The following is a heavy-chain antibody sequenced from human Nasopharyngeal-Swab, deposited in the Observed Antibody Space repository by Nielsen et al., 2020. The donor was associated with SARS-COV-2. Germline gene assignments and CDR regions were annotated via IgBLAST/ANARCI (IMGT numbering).Heavy chain of an antibody. Sequence: WIRQHPGKGLEWIGEIYHSGSTNYNPSLKSRVTISGDTSKNQFSLKLSSVTAADTAVYYCARRGTGGKKGAFDIWGQGTMVTVSS. CDR2: IYHSGST. V-gene: IGHV4-4*02. D-gene: IGHD2-8*02. J-gene: IGHJ3*02. CDR3: ARRGTGGKKGAFDI.